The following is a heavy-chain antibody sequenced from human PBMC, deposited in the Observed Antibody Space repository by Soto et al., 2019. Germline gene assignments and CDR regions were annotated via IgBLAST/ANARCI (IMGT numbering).Heavy chain of an antibody. D-gene: IGHD4-17*01. V-gene: IGHV3-48*03. CDR3: ARDGITGTTTCDY. Sequence: EVQLVESGGGLVQPGGSLRLSCAASGFTFSSSEMNWVRQAPGKGLEWLSYINSRATTIYYADSVKGRFTISRDNAKNSLYLQMNSLIAEDTAVYYCARDGITGTTTCDYWGQGILVTVSS. CDR1: GFTFSSSE. CDR2: INSRATTI. J-gene: IGHJ4*02.